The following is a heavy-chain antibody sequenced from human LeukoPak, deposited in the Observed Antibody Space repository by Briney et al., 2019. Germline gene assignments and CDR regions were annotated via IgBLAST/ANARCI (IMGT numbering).Heavy chain of an antibody. V-gene: IGHV4-34*01. D-gene: IGHD3-10*01. CDR3: ARGYYGSGGYNY. J-gene: IGHJ4*02. Sequence: SETLSLTCAVYGGSFSGYYWSWIRQPPGKGLEWIGEINHSGSTNYNPSLKSRVTISVDTSKNQFSLKLSSVTAADTAVYYCARGYYGSGGYNYWGQGTLVTVSS. CDR1: GGSFSGYY. CDR2: INHSGST.